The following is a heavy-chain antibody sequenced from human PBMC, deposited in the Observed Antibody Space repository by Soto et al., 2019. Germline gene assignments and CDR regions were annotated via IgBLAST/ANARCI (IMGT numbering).Heavy chain of an antibody. CDR3: ARARIVVAGTIVDY. J-gene: IGHJ4*02. Sequence: SQTLSLTCAITGDSVSSNSAGWSWVRQSPSRGLEWLGRTYYRSKWYYEYAVSVRGRITINPDTSKNHFSLKLSSVTAADTAVYYCARARIVVAGTIVDYWGQGTLVTVSS. V-gene: IGHV6-1*01. CDR2: TYYRSKWYY. CDR1: GDSVSSNSAG. D-gene: IGHD6-19*01.